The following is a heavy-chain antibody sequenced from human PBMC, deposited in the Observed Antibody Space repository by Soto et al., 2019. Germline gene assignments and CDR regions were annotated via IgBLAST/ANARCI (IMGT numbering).Heavy chain of an antibody. J-gene: IGHJ5*02. CDR2: IYHSGST. CDR3: ASPTVRGVHNWFDP. V-gene: IGHV4-38-2*01. D-gene: IGHD3-10*01. CDR1: GYSISSGYY. Sequence: SETLSLTCAVSGYSISSGYYWGWIRQPPGKGLEWIGSIYHSGSTYYNPSLKSRVTISVDTSKNQFSLKLSSVTAADTAVYYCASPTVRGVHNWFDPWGQGTLVTV.